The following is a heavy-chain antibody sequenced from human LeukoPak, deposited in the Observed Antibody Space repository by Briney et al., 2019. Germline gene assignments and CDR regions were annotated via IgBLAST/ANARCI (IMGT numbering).Heavy chain of an antibody. CDR1: AGSISSDSYY. D-gene: IGHD6-13*01. CDR3: AGNFIAATGT. Sequence: SETLSLTCTVSAGSISSDSYYWGWIRQPPGKGLEWIGTIYYSGNTYYNPSLKSRLTISVDTSKNQFSLKLRSVTAADTAVYYCAGNFIAATGTWGRGTLVTVSS. CDR2: IYYSGNT. V-gene: IGHV4-39*07. J-gene: IGHJ4*02.